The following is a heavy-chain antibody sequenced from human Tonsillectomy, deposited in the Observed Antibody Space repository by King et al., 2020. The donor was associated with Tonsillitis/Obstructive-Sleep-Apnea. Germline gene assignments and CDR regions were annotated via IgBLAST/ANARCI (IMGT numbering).Heavy chain of an antibody. CDR1: GGSISSYY. V-gene: IGHV4-59*01. Sequence: VQLQESGPGLVKPSETLSLTCTVSGGSISSYYWSWIRQPPGKGLEWIGFIYYSGSTNYNPSLKSRVTLSVDTSKNQFSLKLSSVTAADTAVYYCARDLNSSGWFDAFDIWGQGTMVTVSS. J-gene: IGHJ3*02. D-gene: IGHD6-19*01. CDR3: ARDLNSSGWFDAFDI. CDR2: IYYSGST.